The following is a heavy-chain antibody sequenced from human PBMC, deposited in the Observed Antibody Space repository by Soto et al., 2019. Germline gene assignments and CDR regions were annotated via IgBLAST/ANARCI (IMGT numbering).Heavy chain of an antibody. CDR2: IYYSGST. CDR1: GGSISSYY. J-gene: IGHJ5*02. CDR3: ARGGGDYGDYNWFDP. Sequence: SETLSLTCTVSGGSISSYYWSWIRQPPGKGLEWIGYIYYSGSTNYNPSLKSRVTISVDTSKNQFSLKLSSVTAADTAVYYCARGGGDYGDYNWFDPWGQGTLVTVPQ. D-gene: IGHD4-17*01. V-gene: IGHV4-59*01.